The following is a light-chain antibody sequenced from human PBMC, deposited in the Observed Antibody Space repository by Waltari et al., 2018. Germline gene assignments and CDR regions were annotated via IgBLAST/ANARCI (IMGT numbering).Light chain of an antibody. V-gene: IGLV2-23*02. CDR2: EVI. CDR3: CSYAGSTPRLV. Sequence: SALTQPSSVSGSPGPSLPISSPRTSNNVECSYLFSWYQFLPGEVPKLLIYEVIKRPSGVSDRFSGSKSDNTASLTISRLQAEDEAAYYCCSYAGSTPRLVFGGGTNLTVL. CDR1: SNNVECSYL. J-gene: IGLJ3*02.